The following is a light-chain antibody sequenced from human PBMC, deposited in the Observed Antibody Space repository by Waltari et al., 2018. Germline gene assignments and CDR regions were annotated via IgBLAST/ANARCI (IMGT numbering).Light chain of an antibody. J-gene: IGLJ2*01. Sequence: SYELTQPPSVSVSPGQTARITCSGDALSKQFGYRYQQKSGRAPVVMIYAGSGRPSGIPERFSGSSSGTTVTLTISAVQPEDEADYYCQSAHSNGSDVVFGGGTKLTVL. CDR3: QSAHSNGSDVV. CDR2: AGS. CDR1: ALSKQF. V-gene: IGLV3-25*03.